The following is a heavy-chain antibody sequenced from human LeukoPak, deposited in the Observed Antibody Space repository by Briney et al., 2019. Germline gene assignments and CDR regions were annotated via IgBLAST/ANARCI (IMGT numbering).Heavy chain of an antibody. CDR3: ARASITMVRGVLDP. J-gene: IGHJ5*02. D-gene: IGHD3-10*01. V-gene: IGHV1-18*04. Sequence: GASVKVSCKASGYTFTSYGISWVRQAPGQGHEWRGWISAYNGNTNYAQKLQGRVTMTTDTSTSTAYMELRSLRSDDTAVYYCARASITMVRGVLDPWGQGTLVTVSS. CDR2: ISAYNGNT. CDR1: GYTFTSYG.